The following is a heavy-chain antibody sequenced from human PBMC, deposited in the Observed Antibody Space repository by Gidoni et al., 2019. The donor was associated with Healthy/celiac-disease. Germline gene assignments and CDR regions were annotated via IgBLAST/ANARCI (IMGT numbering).Heavy chain of an antibody. CDR3: AIEMGCSGGSCAEGGAFDI. D-gene: IGHD2-15*01. V-gene: IGHV4-31*03. J-gene: IGHJ3*02. Sequence: QVQLQESGPGLVKPSQTLSITCTVSGRSISSGGYYWSWIRQHPGKGLEWIGYLYYSGSTYYNPSLKSRVAISVDTSKNQFSLKLSSVTAADTAVYYCAIEMGCSGGSCAEGGAFDIWGQGTMVTVSS. CDR2: LYYSGST. CDR1: GRSISSGGYY.